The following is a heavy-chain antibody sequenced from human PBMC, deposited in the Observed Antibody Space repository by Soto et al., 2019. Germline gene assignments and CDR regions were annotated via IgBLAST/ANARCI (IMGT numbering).Heavy chain of an antibody. CDR3: ARIITIFGVETQDELDF. Sequence: VHVVESGGGVVQPGTSTTLSCAASGLTLSRYSLHWVRQAPGKGLEWVAMMSGDGDNKYYADSVKGRFTISRDSSKNTLFLQMNSIRPEDTAVYYCARIITIFGVETQDELDFWGRGSLVTVSS. D-gene: IGHD3-3*01. J-gene: IGHJ4*02. CDR2: MSGDGDNK. CDR1: GLTLSRYS. V-gene: IGHV3-30-3*01.